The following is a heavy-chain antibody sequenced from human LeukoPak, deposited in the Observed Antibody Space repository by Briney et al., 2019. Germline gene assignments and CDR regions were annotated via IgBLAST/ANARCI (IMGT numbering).Heavy chain of an antibody. CDR1: GFTFSTYW. J-gene: IGHJ4*02. Sequence: GGSLRLSCTASGFTFSTYWMSWVRQAPGKGLEWVANTREDGSEKYYVDSVKGRFTISRDNAKNSLYLQMNSLRAEDTAVYYCARDGGRFLEWLLSYYFDYWGQGALVTVSS. CDR2: TREDGSEK. D-gene: IGHD3-3*01. CDR3: ARDGGRFLEWLLSYYFDY. V-gene: IGHV3-7*01.